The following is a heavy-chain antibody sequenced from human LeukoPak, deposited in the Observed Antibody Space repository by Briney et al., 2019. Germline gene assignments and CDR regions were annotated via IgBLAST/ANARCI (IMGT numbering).Heavy chain of an antibody. V-gene: IGHV3-23*01. CDR3: AKDVFRRGSVAGWFDP. J-gene: IGHJ5*02. D-gene: IGHD6-19*01. Sequence: GGSLRLSCVASEFTFSNYAMSWVRQAPGKELEWVSAISGSGGSTYYADSVKGRFTISRDNSKNTLYLQMNSLRPEDTAIYSCAKDVFRRGSVAGWFDPWGQGTLVTVSS. CDR2: ISGSGGST. CDR1: EFTFSNYA.